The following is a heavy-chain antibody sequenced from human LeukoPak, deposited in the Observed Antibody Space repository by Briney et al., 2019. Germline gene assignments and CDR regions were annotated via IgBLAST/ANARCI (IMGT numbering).Heavy chain of an antibody. J-gene: IGHJ4*02. CDR1: GGSISGYY. CDR2: IYYSGST. Sequence: MPSETLSLTCTVSGGSISGYYWSWIRQPPGKELEWIGYIYYSGSTSYNPSLKSRVTISVDASKRQFSLKLTPVTAADAAVYYCARDSPPSDYWGQGTLVTVSS. CDR3: ARDSPPSDY. V-gene: IGHV4-59*01.